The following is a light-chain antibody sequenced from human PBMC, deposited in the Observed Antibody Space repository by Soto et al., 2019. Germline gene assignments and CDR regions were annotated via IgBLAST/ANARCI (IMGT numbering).Light chain of an antibody. Sequence: QSALTQPPSASGSPGQSVTISCTGTSSDVGGYNYVSWYQQHPGKVPKLMIYEVTNRPSGVPVRFSGSKSGNTASLTVSGIQAEDEADYYCSSYAGSNILVFGGGTKVTVL. CDR2: EVT. J-gene: IGLJ3*02. CDR1: SSDVGGYNY. CDR3: SSYAGSNILV. V-gene: IGLV2-8*01.